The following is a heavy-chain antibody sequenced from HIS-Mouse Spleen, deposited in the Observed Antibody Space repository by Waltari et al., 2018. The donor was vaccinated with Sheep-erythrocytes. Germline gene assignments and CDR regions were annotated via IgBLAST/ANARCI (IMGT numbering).Heavy chain of an antibody. CDR3: ARLELGQFDY. CDR2: IHYSGST. J-gene: IGHJ4*02. D-gene: IGHD1-26*01. CDR1: GGPLSSYY. Sequence: QVQLQESGPGLVKPSETLSLTCTLTGGPLSSYYWRRIRQPPGKGLEWIGYIHYSGSTNYNPSLKSRVTISVDTSKNQFSLKLSSVTAADTAVYYCARLELGQFDYWGQGTLVTVSS. V-gene: IGHV4-59*08.